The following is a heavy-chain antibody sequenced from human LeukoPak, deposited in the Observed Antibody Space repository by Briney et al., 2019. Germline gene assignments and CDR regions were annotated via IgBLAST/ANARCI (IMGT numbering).Heavy chain of an antibody. Sequence: SETLSLTCTVSGGSISGSSYYWGWIRQPPGKGLEWIGSIYYSGSTYYNPSLKSRVTISVDTSKNQFSLKLSSVTAADTAVYYCARDSQMATIDWGQGTLVTVSS. J-gene: IGHJ4*02. D-gene: IGHD5-24*01. CDR3: ARDSQMATID. CDR1: GGSISGSSYY. CDR2: IYYSGST. V-gene: IGHV4-39*07.